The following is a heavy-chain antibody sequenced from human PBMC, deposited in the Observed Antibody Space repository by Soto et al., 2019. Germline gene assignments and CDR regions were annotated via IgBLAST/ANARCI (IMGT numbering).Heavy chain of an antibody. CDR3: ARAISGSYYIFDY. Sequence: ARNSATSWKSVYLHSGACNSIKQSPSRGLEWLGRTYYRSKWYYDYAVSVKSRVSIDPDTAKNQLSLQLKSVTPEDTAVYYCARAISGSYYIFDYWGQGTSVTLYS. V-gene: IGHV6-1*01. J-gene: IGHJ4*02. CDR2: TYYRSKWYY. D-gene: IGHD3-10*01. CDR1: WKSVYLHSGA.